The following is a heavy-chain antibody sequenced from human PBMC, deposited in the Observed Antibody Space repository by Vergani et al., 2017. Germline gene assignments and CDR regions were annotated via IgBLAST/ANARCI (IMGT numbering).Heavy chain of an antibody. D-gene: IGHD2-21*02. CDR3: AGDPRGYGGDPEDYYYGMDV. Sequence: QVQLVQSGAEVKKPGASVKVSCKASEATFRSNTISWVRQVPGQGLDWMGRIIPVLGKTKYAQDFQGRLTITADTSTSTAYMELTSLRSQDTAVYYCAGDPRGYGGDPEDYYYGMDVWGQGTTVTVSS. J-gene: IGHJ6*02. CDR2: IIPVLGKT. CDR1: EATFRSNT. V-gene: IGHV1-69*09.